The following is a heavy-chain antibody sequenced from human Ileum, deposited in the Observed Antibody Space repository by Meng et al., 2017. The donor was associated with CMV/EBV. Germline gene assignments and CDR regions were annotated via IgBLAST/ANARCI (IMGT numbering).Heavy chain of an antibody. CDR3: ARQRGYCSGGSCYHFDY. J-gene: IGHJ4*02. Sequence: QLQESGPGLVKPSHTLSLTCTVSGGSISSGDYYWSWIRQPPGKGLEWIGYIYYSGSTYYNPSLKSRVTISVDTSKNQFSLKLSSVTAADTAVYYCARQRGYCSGGSCYHFDYWGQGTLVTVSS. V-gene: IGHV4-30-4*08. CDR2: IYYSGST. D-gene: IGHD2-15*01. CDR1: GGSISSGDYY.